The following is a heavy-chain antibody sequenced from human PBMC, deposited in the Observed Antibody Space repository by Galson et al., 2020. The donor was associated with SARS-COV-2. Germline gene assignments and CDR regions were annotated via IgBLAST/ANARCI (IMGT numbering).Heavy chain of an antibody. CDR2: IYHSGST. Sequence: SETLSLTCAVSGYSISSGYYWGWIRQPPGKGLEWIGSIYHSGSTYYNPSLKSRVTISVDTSKNQFSLKLSSVTAADTAVYYCARLQLAAAADYWGQGTLVTVSS. CDR1: GYSISSGYY. J-gene: IGHJ4*02. D-gene: IGHD6-13*01. V-gene: IGHV4-38-2*01. CDR3: ARLQLAAAADY.